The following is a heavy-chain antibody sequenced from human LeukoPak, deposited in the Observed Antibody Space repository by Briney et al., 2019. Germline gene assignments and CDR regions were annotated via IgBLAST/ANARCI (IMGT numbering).Heavy chain of an antibody. Sequence: GGSLRLSCAASGFTFSSYAMHWVRQAPGKGLEWVAVISYDGSNKYYADSVKGRFTISRDNSKNTLYLQMNSLRAEDTAVYYCGRYSVYYDGRGSFDSWGRGTVVTVPS. V-gene: IGHV3-30*04. J-gene: IGHJ4*02. D-gene: IGHD3-22*01. CDR1: GFTFSSYA. CDR2: ISYDGSNK. CDR3: GRYSVYYDGRGSFDS.